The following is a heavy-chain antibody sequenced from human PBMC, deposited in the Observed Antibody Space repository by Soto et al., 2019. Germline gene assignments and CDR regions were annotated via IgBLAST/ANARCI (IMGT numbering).Heavy chain of an antibody. J-gene: IGHJ5*02. V-gene: IGHV3-66*04. CDR3: TKPRSSLQWPPFDP. CDR2: IYSGGST. CDR1: GFTVSYNY. D-gene: IGHD6-19*01. Sequence: LRLSCAASGFTVSYNYMSWVRQAPGKGLEWVSVIYSGGSTYYADSVKGRFTISRDNTKNTLYLQMNSLRVGDTAVYYCTKPRSSLQWPPFDPWGHGTLVTVSS.